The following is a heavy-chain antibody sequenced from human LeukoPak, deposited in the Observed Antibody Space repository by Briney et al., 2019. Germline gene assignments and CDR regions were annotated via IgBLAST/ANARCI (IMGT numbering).Heavy chain of an antibody. CDR1: GFTFSSYS. CDR3: ARVKQSANLYDYYYGMDV. J-gene: IGHJ6*02. V-gene: IGHV3-21*01. D-gene: IGHD6-19*01. CDR2: ISSSSSYI. Sequence: PGGSLRLSCAASGFTFSSYSMNWVRQAPGKGLEWVSSISSSSSYIYYADSVKGRFTISRDNAKNSLYLQMNSLRAEETAVYYCARVKQSANLYDYYYGMDVWGQGTTVTVSS.